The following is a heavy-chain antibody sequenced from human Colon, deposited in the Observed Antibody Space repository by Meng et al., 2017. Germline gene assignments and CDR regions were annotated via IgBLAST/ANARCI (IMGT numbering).Heavy chain of an antibody. Sequence: GSLRLSCAASGFTVSNNYMNWVRQAPGKGLEWVAVVNRDTSRFYADSAKGRFTISRDESKNTVYLQMNSLTVEDTAIYYCARDRGEGGFFDYWGQGILVTVSS. J-gene: IGHJ4*02. CDR3: ARDRGEGGFFDY. V-gene: IGHV3-53*01. CDR1: GFTVSNNY. CDR2: VNRDTSR. D-gene: IGHD3-16*01.